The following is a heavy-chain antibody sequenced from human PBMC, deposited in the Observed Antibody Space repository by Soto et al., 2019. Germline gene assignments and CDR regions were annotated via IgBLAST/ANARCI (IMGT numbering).Heavy chain of an antibody. D-gene: IGHD5-12*01. CDR1: GGTFSSYA. CDR2: IIPIFGTA. V-gene: IGHV1-69*13. CDR3: ASDSGYDAYYYYGMDV. J-gene: IGHJ6*02. Sequence: ASVKVSCKASGGTFSSYAISWVRQAPGQGLEWMGGIIPIFGTANYAQKFQGRVTITADESTSTAYMELSSLRSEDTAVYYCASDSGYDAYYYYGMDVWGQGTTVTVSS.